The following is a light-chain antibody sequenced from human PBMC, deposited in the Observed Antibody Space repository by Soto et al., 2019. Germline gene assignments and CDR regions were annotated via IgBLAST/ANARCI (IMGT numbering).Light chain of an antibody. J-gene: IGKJ1*01. CDR2: DAS. V-gene: IGKV1-5*01. CDR1: QSVSYSSKNKNY. Sequence: TESPDSLAVHLGESVTINCKSSQSVSYSSKNKNYLVWYQQKPGKAPKLLIYDASSLESGVPSRFSGSGSGTEFTLTISSLQPDDFATYYCQQYNSYSRTFGQRAKVDI. CDR3: QQYNSYSRT.